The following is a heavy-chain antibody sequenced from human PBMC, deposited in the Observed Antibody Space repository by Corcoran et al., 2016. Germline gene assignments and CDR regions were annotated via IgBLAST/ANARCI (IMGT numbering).Heavy chain of an antibody. D-gene: IGHD6-19*01. CDR2: IKQDGSEK. CDR1: GFTFSSYW. V-gene: IGHV3-7*03. J-gene: IGHJ6*02. Sequence: EVQLVESGGGLVQPGGSLRLSCAASGFTFSSYWMSWVRQAPGKGLEWVANIKQDGSEKYYVDSVKGRFTISRDNAKNSLYLQMNSLRAEDTAVYYCARDGGMGSGWLIPPYGMDVWGQGTTVTVSS. CDR3: ARDGGMGSGWLIPPYGMDV.